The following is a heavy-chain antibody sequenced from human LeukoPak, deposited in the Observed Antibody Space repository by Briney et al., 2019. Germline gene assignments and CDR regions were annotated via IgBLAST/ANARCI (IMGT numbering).Heavy chain of an antibody. CDR1: GFTFSSYS. CDR3: ARDFYVVPGYYDY. Sequence: GGSLRLSCAASGFTFSSYSMNWVRQAPGRGLEWVSSISSSSRYIYYADSVKGRFTISRDNAKNSLYLQMNSLRAEDTAVYYCARDFYVVPGYYDYWGQGTLVTVSS. CDR2: ISSSSRYI. D-gene: IGHD3-22*01. V-gene: IGHV3-21*01. J-gene: IGHJ4*02.